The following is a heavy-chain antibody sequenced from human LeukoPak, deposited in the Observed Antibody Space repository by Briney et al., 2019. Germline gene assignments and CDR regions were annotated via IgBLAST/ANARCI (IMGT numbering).Heavy chain of an antibody. Sequence: XSIXXXXYYWGWIRPHPGKGLEWIGYIYYSGSTYYNPSLKSRVTISVDTSKNQFSLKLSSVTAADTAVYYCARGPAYYYVLWGQGTLVTVSS. CDR2: IYYSGST. V-gene: IGHV4-31*02. D-gene: IGHD3-10*02. CDR3: ARGPAYYYVL. CDR1: XSIXXXXYY. J-gene: IGHJ4*02.